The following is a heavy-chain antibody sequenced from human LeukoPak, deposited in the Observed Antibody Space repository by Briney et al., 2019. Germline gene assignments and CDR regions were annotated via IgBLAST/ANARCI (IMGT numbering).Heavy chain of an antibody. CDR3: AKDHYVSGRYDAFDI. J-gene: IGHJ3*02. CDR2: IYSGGST. V-gene: IGHV3-53*01. Sequence: AGGSLRLSCAASGLTVSSSYLTWVRQAPGKGLEWVSVIYSGGSTYYADSVKGRFTISRDNAKNTLYLQMNSLRAEDTAVYYCAKDHYVSGRYDAFDIWGQGTMVTVSS. D-gene: IGHD3-10*01. CDR1: GLTVSSSY.